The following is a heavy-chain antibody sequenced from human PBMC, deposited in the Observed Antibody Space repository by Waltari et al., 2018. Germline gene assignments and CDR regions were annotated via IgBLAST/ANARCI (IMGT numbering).Heavy chain of an antibody. CDR1: GGSISSYY. CDR2: IYYSGGT. D-gene: IGHD3-10*01. Sequence: QVQLQESGPGLVKPSETLYLTCTVSGGSISSYYWSWIRQPPGKGLEWIGYIYYSGGTNYNPALKSRVTISVDTSKNQFSLKLSSVTAADTAVYYCARGVLWFGEWPIKNYYYYGMDVWGQGTTVTVSS. CDR3: ARGVLWFGEWPIKNYYYYGMDV. V-gene: IGHV4-59*01. J-gene: IGHJ6*02.